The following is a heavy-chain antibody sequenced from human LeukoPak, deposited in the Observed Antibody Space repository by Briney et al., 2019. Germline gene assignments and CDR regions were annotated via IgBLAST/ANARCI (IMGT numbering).Heavy chain of an antibody. V-gene: IGHV4-59*08. Sequence: SETLSLTCTVSGGSISSYYWSWIRQPPGKGLEWIGYISYRGSTNYNPSLKSRVTISLDTSKNQFSLKLSSVTAADTAVYYCARHWYGAYREIFEYWAREPWSPSPQ. CDR3: ARHWYGAYREIFEY. CDR1: GGSISSYY. D-gene: IGHD4-17*01. J-gene: IGHJ4*02. CDR2: ISYRGST.